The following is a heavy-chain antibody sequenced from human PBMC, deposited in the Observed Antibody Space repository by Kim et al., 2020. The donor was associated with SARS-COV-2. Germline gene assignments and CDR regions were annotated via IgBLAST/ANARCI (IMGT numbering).Heavy chain of an antibody. V-gene: IGHV7-4-1*02. CDR2: INTNTGNP. D-gene: IGHD4-17*01. CDR3: ARDYGDSMARGERGFDY. CDR1: GYTFTSYA. J-gene: IGHJ4*02. Sequence: ASVKVSCKASGYTFTSYAMNWVRQAPGQGLEWMGWINTNTGNPTYAQGFTGRFVFSLDTSVSTAYLQISSLKAEDTAVYYCARDYGDSMARGERGFDYWGQGSLVTVSS.